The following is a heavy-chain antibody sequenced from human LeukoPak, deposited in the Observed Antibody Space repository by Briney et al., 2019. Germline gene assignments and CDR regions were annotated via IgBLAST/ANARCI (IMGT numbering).Heavy chain of an antibody. D-gene: IGHD6-13*01. V-gene: IGHV3-23*01. J-gene: IGHJ4*02. CDR1: GFTFSSYG. CDR3: AKASSAGDSSSWNY. CDR2: ISATGGST. Sequence: GGSLRLSCAVSGFTFSSYGMSWVRQAPGKGLKWVSDISATGGSTYYADSVKGRFTISRDNSKKTLHLQMNSLRAEDTAIYYCAKASSAGDSSSWNYWGQGILVTVSS.